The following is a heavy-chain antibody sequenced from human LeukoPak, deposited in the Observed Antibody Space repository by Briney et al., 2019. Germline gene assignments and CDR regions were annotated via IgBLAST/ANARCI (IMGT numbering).Heavy chain of an antibody. CDR3: ASWDYYGSGSYYNENLNWFDP. CDR1: GFTFNNYN. J-gene: IGHJ5*02. CDR2: IMQDGGEK. Sequence: PGGSLRLSCAASGFTFNNYNMNWVRQAPGKGLEWVANIMQDGGEKYYVESVKGRFTISRDNAKNSVYLQMNSLRAQDTAVYYCASWDYYGSGSYYNENLNWFDPWGQGTLVTVSS. D-gene: IGHD3-10*01. V-gene: IGHV3-7*01.